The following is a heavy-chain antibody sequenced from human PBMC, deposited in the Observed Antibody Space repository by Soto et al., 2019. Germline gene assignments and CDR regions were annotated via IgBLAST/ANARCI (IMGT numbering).Heavy chain of an antibody. Sequence: GGSLRLSCAASGFTFSSYGMHWVRQAPGKGLEWVAVVWYDGSNKYYADSVKGRFTISRDNSKNTLYLQMNSLRAEDTAVYYCARDGAAMVTHRADFDISGQTSMVTFSS. CDR1: GFTFSSYG. J-gene: IGHJ3*02. D-gene: IGHD5-18*01. V-gene: IGHV3-33*01. CDR3: ARDGAAMVTHRADFDI. CDR2: VWYDGSNK.